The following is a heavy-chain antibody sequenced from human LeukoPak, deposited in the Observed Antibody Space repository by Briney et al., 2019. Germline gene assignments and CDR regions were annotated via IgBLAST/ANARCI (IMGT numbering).Heavy chain of an antibody. V-gene: IGHV3-23*01. CDR1: GFTFSSYA. Sequence: GGPLRLSCAASGFTFSSYAMSWVRQAPGKGLEWVSAISGSGGSTYYADSVKGRFTISRDNSKNTLYLQMNSLRAEDTAVYYCAKSYWEAAAVPRYSYGSYYYGMDVWGQGTTVTVSS. J-gene: IGHJ6*02. D-gene: IGHD5-18*01. CDR3: AKSYWEAAAVPRYSYGSYYYGMDV. CDR2: ISGSGGST.